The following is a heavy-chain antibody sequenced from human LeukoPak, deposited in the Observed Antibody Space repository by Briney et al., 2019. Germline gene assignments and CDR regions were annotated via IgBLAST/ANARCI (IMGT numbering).Heavy chain of an antibody. CDR1: GFTFSSYA. Sequence: GGSLRLSCAASGFTFSSYAMHWVRQAPGKGLEWVAVISYDGSNKYYADSVKGRFTISRDNSKNTLYLQMNSLRAEDTAVYYCARSLTGYLYYFDYWGQGTLVTVSS. D-gene: IGHD3-9*01. J-gene: IGHJ4*02. CDR3: ARSLTGYLYYFDY. V-gene: IGHV3-30-3*01. CDR2: ISYDGSNK.